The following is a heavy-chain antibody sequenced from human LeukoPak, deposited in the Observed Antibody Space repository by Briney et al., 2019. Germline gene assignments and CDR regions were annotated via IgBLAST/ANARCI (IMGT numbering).Heavy chain of an antibody. D-gene: IGHD6-19*01. CDR2: VDPEDGET. J-gene: IGHJ4*02. CDR3: ATDLGGSSGWQTSGFDY. CDR1: GGTFSSYA. Sequence: ASVKVSCKTSGGTFSSYAISWVRQAPGKGLEWMGLVDPEDGETIYAEKFQGRVTITADTSTDTAYMELSSLRSEDTAVYYCATDLGGSSGWQTSGFDYWGQGTLVTVSS. V-gene: IGHV1-69-2*01.